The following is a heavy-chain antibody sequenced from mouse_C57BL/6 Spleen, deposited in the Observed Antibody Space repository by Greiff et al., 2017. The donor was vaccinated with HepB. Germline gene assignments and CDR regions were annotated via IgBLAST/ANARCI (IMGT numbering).Heavy chain of an antibody. CDR2: IRNKANNHAT. CDR3: TRGIYYDYGYAMDY. CDR1: GFTFSDAW. Sequence: EVHLVESGGGLVQPGGSMKLSCAASGFTFSDAWMDWVRQSPEKGLEWVAEIRNKANNHATYYAESVKGRFTISRDDSKSSVYLQMNSLRAEDTGIYYCTRGIYYDYGYAMDYWGQGTSVTVSS. J-gene: IGHJ4*01. D-gene: IGHD2-4*01. V-gene: IGHV6-6*01.